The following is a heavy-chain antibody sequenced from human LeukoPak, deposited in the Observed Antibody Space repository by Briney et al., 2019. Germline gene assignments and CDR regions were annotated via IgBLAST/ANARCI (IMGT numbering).Heavy chain of an antibody. D-gene: IGHD1-26*01. V-gene: IGHV4-38-2*02. CDR3: ARDRESSPWELLLDY. Sequence: SETLSLTCAVSGYSIRSGYYWAWIRQPPGKGLEWIGSLHHTRSTNYNPSLKSRVSMSVDRSNNNFSLKLSTVTASDTAVYYCARDRESSPWELLLDYWGQGILVTVSS. CDR2: LHHTRST. J-gene: IGHJ4*02. CDR1: GYSIRSGYY.